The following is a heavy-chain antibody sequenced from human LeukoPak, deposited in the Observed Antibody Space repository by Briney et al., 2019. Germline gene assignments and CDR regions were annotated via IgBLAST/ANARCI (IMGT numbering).Heavy chain of an antibody. Sequence: SQTLSLTCTVSGGSISSGGYYWRWIRQHPGKGLDWIGYIYYSGSTYYNPSLKSRVTISVDTSKYQFSLKLTSVTPADSAVYYCARLALGYCSGGTCPYYFDHWGQGTLVTVSS. D-gene: IGHD2-15*01. V-gene: IGHV4-31*03. CDR2: IYYSGST. CDR1: GGSISSGGYY. CDR3: ARLALGYCSGGTCPYYFDH. J-gene: IGHJ4*02.